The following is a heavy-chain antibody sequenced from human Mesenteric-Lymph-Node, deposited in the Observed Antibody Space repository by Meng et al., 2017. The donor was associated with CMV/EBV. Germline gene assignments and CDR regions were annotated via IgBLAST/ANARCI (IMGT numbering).Heavy chain of an antibody. V-gene: IGHV3-15*01. CDR2: IKSKTDAGTT. Sequence: SGFTVSDAWMRWVRQAPGKGLEWVGRIKSKTDAGTTNYAAHVKGRFTISRDDSKKTLYLQMNSLKAEDTAVYYCITTYYDDNWFDPWGQGTLVTVSS. CDR1: GFTVSDAW. CDR3: ITTYYDDNWFDP. D-gene: IGHD1-26*01. J-gene: IGHJ5*02.